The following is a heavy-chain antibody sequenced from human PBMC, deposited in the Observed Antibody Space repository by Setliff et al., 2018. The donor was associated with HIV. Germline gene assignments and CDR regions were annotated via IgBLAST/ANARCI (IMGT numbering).Heavy chain of an antibody. CDR3: ARSPLYSGYERYYFDY. J-gene: IGHJ4*02. CDR2: IYHSGST. V-gene: IGHV4-34*01. CDR1: GGSFSGYY. Sequence: PSETLSLTCTVSGGSFSGYYWSWVRQPPGKGLEWIGEIYHSGSTNYNPSLKGRVTISLDRSKTQFSLKLSSVTAADTAVYYCARSPLYSGYERYYFDYWGQGTLVTVSS. D-gene: IGHD5-12*01.